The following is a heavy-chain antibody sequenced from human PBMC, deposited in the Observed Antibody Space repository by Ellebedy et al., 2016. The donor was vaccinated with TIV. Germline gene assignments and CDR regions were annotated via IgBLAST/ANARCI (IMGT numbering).Heavy chain of an antibody. CDR3: VKDYSGLRGLDV. D-gene: IGHD5-12*01. V-gene: IGHV3-48*01. CDR2: IGNSDTK. Sequence: GESLKISCAASGFTFSSYSMNWVRQAPVKGLEWVSYIGNSDTKYYADSVRGRFTISRDKAKKSVYLQMNSLRVEDTGVYYCVKDYSGLRGLDVWGQGTTVTVSS. J-gene: IGHJ6*02. CDR1: GFTFSSYS.